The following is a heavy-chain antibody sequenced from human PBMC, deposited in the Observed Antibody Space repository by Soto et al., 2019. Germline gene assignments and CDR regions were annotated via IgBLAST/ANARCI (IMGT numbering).Heavy chain of an antibody. CDR1: GFTFSTFA. J-gene: IGHJ4*02. D-gene: IGHD6-13*01. V-gene: IGHV3-23*05. CDR3: AKLTAAGTAY. CDR2: IDSSGTYT. Sequence: LSLTCAASGFTFSTFAMSWVRQAPGKGLAWVSSIDSSGTYTYYADSVKGRFTISRDNSKNTLYLQMNSLRAEDTAIYYCAKLTAAGTAYWGQGTLVTVSS.